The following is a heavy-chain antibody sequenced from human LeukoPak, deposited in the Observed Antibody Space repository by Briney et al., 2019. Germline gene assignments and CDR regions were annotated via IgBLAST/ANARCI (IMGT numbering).Heavy chain of an antibody. J-gene: IGHJ3*02. D-gene: IGHD5-18*01. CDR1: GYRFTTYW. V-gene: IGHV5-51*01. Sequence: GESLKISCKGSGYRFTTYWIGWVRQMAGKGLEWMGIIYPVDSDTRYSPSFQGQVTISVDKSISTAYLQWSSLKASDTAMYYCARRSGYSLDDAFDIWGQGTMVSVSS. CDR3: ARRSGYSLDDAFDI. CDR2: IYPVDSDT.